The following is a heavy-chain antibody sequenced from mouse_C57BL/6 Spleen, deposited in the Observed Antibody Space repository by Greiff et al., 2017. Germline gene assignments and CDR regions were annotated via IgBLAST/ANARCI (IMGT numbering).Heavy chain of an antibody. CDR3: AIANWDTRYDIDY. J-gene: IGHJ2*01. D-gene: IGHD4-1*01. CDR1: GYTFTDYY. V-gene: IGHV1-26*01. Sequence: EVQLQQPGAELVKPGASVKISCKASGYTFTDYYMNWVKQSHGKSLEWIGDINPNNGGTSYNQKFKGKATLTVDKSSSTAYMELRSLTSEDSAVYYCAIANWDTRYDIDYWGQGTTLTVSS. CDR2: INPNNGGT.